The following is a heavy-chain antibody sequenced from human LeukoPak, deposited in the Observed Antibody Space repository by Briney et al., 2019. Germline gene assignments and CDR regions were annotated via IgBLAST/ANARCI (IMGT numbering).Heavy chain of an antibody. V-gene: IGHV3-9*01. Sequence: GGSLRLSCAASGFTFDDYAMHWVRQAPGKGLEWVSGISWNSGSIGYADSVKGRFTISRDNAKNSLYLQMNSLRAEDTALYYCAKVRDSSGYYTFDYWGQGTLVTVSS. CDR3: AKVRDSSGYYTFDY. CDR1: GFTFDDYA. CDR2: ISWNSGSI. D-gene: IGHD3-22*01. J-gene: IGHJ4*02.